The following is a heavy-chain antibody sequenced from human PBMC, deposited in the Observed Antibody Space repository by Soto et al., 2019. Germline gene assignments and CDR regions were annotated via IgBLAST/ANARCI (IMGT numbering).Heavy chain of an antibody. CDR2: INSDGSST. CDR1: GFTFSNYW. CDR3: ARYSVVTAPFDY. Sequence: PGGSLRLSYAASGFTFSNYWMHWVRQAPGKGLVWVSRINSDGSSTSYADSVKGRFTISRDNTKNTLYLQMNSLRAEDTAVYYCARYSVVTAPFDYWGQGTLVTVSS. J-gene: IGHJ4*02. V-gene: IGHV3-74*01. D-gene: IGHD2-15*01.